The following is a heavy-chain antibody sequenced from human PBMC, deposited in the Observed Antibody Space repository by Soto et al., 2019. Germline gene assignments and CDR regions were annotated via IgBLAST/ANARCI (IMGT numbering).Heavy chain of an antibody. J-gene: IGHJ6*02. CDR2: LNHSGST. CDR3: ARGGGSSWYGGMDV. D-gene: IGHD6-13*01. V-gene: IGHV4-34*01. Sequence: SETLSLTCAVYGGSFSGYYWSWIRQPPGKGLEWIGELNHSGSTNYNPSLKILVTISVDTSKNQFSLKLSSETAADTAVYYCARGGGSSWYGGMDVWGQGTTVTVSS. CDR1: GGSFSGYY.